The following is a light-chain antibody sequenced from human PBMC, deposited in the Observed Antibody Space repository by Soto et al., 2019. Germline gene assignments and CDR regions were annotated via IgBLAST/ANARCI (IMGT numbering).Light chain of an antibody. J-gene: IGKJ1*01. CDR1: QGVNSN. CDR3: QQYNNWWT. V-gene: IGKV3-15*01. Sequence: EIVMTQSPATLSVSPGERATLSCRASQGVNSNLAWYQQKPAQAPRLLISGASTRATDSPARFSGSGSETEFTLTISSLQSEDFAVYYSQQYNNWWTFGQGTKVE. CDR2: GAS.